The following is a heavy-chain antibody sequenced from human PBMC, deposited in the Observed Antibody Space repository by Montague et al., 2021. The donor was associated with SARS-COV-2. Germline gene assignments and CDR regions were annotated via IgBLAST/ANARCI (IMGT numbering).Heavy chain of an antibody. V-gene: IGHV4-59*01. J-gene: IGHJ1*01. CDR1: GSSITNSH. CDR3: ARGNDSWYH. CDR2: ISYSGTT. Sequence: SETLSLTCSVSGSSITNSHWRWIRQPPGKGLEWIGYISYSGTTTYSPSLKTRVTISMDTSKNHFSLRLASVTAADTAIYYCARGNDSWYHWGQGTLVIVSS. D-gene: IGHD6-13*01.